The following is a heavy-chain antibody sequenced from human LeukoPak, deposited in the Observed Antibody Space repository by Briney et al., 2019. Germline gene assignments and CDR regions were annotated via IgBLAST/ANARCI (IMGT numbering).Heavy chain of an antibody. CDR1: GDSISDYY. CDR2: IYYSGST. V-gene: IGHV4-59*08. CDR3: ARHNYGDYFPALSLDY. J-gene: IGHJ4*02. D-gene: IGHD4-17*01. Sequence: SETLSLTCTVSGDSISDYYWSWIRRPPGKGLEWIGDIYYSGSTNYNPSLKSRVTISVDTSKNQFSLKLRSVTAADTAVYYCARHNYGDYFPALSLDYWGQGTLVTVSS.